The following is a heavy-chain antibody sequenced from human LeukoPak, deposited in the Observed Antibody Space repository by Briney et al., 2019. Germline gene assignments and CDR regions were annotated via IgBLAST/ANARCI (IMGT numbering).Heavy chain of an antibody. D-gene: IGHD3-22*01. CDR1: GFTFSSYW. CDR2: IKQDGTEK. CDR3: STTYYYDSSEGY. J-gene: IGHJ4*02. V-gene: IGHV3-7*03. Sequence: GGSLRLSCAASGFTFSSYWMGWVRQAPGKGLEWVANIKQDGTEKYYMDSVKGRFTISRDNAKNSLYLQMNSLRAEDTAVYYCSTTYYYDSSEGYWGQGTLVTVSS.